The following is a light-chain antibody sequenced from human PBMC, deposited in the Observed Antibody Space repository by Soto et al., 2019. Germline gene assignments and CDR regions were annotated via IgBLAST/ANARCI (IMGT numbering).Light chain of an antibody. CDR2: GAS. CDR3: QQYNNWPPWT. V-gene: IGKV3-15*01. CDR1: QSVTSN. J-gene: IGKJ1*01. Sequence: EIMMTQSPATLSVSPGERATLSCRASQSVTSNLAWYQQKPGQAPRLLVYGASTRATGIPARFSGSGSGTEFTLTISNLQSEDFAVYYCQQYNNWPPWTFGQGTKVDI.